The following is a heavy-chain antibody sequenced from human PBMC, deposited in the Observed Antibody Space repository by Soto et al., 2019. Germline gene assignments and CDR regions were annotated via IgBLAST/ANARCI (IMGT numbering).Heavy chain of an antibody. Sequence: PGGSLRLSCAASGFTFSNYWMHWVRQAPGKGLVWVSRINSDGSITNYADSVKGRFTISRDNAKNTLYLQMNSLRAEDTAVYYCARGLEDGYNYNYLPPAYWGQGTLVTVSS. CDR1: GFTFSNYW. CDR3: ARGLEDGYNYNYLPPAY. D-gene: IGHD5-12*01. V-gene: IGHV3-74*01. CDR2: INSDGSIT. J-gene: IGHJ4*02.